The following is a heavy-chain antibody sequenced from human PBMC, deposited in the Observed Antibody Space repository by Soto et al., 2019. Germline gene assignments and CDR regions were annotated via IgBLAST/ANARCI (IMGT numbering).Heavy chain of an antibody. Sequence: PSETLSLTCTVSGGSISSYYWSWIRQPAGKGLEWIGRIYTSGSTNYNPSLKSRVTMSVDTSKNQFSLKLSSVTAADTAVYYCARAYDDSSGYLLVYFDYWGQGTLVTVS. D-gene: IGHD3-22*01. CDR1: GGSISSYY. CDR2: IYTSGST. V-gene: IGHV4-4*07. J-gene: IGHJ4*02. CDR3: ARAYDDSSGYLLVYFDY.